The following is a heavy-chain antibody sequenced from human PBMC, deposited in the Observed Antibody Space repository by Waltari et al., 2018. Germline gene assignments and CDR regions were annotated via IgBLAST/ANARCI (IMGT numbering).Heavy chain of an antibody. Sequence: QVQLVESGGGVVQPGRSLRLSCAASGFTSSSYGMHWVRQAPGKGLEWVEFIWFDGSNKYYADSLEGRFTISRDSSKSTLYLQMNNLRAEDTAVYYCAKDQERGYSYGYGFDYWGQGTLVTVSS. D-gene: IGHD5-18*01. CDR2: IWFDGSNK. CDR1: GFTSSSYG. J-gene: IGHJ4*02. V-gene: IGHV3-33*06. CDR3: AKDQERGYSYGYGFDY.